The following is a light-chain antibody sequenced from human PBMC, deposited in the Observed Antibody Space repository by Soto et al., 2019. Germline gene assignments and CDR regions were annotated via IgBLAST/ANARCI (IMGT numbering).Light chain of an antibody. J-gene: IGLJ2*01. CDR1: SGHSSYA. V-gene: IGLV4-69*01. CDR2: LNSDGSH. Sequence: QSALTQSPSASASLGASVKLTCTLSSGHSSYAIAWHQQQPEKGPRYLMKLNSDGSHSKGDGIPDRFSGSSSGAERYLTISSLQSEDEADYYCQTWGTGPVVFGGGTKVTVL. CDR3: QTWGTGPVV.